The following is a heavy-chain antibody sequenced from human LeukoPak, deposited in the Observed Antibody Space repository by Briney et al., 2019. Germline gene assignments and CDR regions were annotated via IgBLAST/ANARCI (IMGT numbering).Heavy chain of an antibody. D-gene: IGHD6-19*01. J-gene: IGHJ5*02. Sequence: SETLSLTCAVYGGSFSGYYWSWIRQPPGKGLEWIGEINHSGSTNYNPSLKSQVTISVDTSKNQFSLKLSSVTAADTAVYYCARADIAVAGTYESYNWFDPWGQGTLVTVSS. V-gene: IGHV4-34*01. CDR2: INHSGST. CDR3: ARADIAVAGTYESYNWFDP. CDR1: GGSFSGYY.